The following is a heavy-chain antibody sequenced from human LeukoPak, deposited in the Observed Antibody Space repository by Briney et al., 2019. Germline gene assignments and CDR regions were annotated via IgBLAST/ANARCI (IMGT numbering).Heavy chain of an antibody. Sequence: GSLRLSCTASGFTFGDYAMSWFRQAPGKGLEWVGFIRSKAYGGTTEYAASVKGRFTISRGDSKSIAYLQMNSLKTEDTAVYYCTRDSPSGRYQGGFDYWGQGTLVTVSS. CDR1: GFTFGDYA. CDR2: IRSKAYGGTT. J-gene: IGHJ4*02. D-gene: IGHD6-19*01. CDR3: TRDSPSGRYQGGFDY. V-gene: IGHV3-49*03.